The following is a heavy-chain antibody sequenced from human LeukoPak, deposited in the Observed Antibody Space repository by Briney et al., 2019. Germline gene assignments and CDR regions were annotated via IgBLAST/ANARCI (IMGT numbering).Heavy chain of an antibody. Sequence: PGGSLRLSCAASGFTFSRDAMHWVRQAPGKGLEWVAFIRFDASSESYTDSVKGRFTISRDNSKSKLYLQMNSLRAEDTAVYYCARGPLVVITSWYYFDYWGQGTLVTVSS. J-gene: IGHJ4*02. CDR3: ARGPLVVITSWYYFDY. CDR2: IRFDASSE. V-gene: IGHV3-30*02. CDR1: GFTFSRDA. D-gene: IGHD3-22*01.